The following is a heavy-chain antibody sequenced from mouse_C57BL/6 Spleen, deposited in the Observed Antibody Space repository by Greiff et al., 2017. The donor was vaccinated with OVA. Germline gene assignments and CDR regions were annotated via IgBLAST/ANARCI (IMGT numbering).Heavy chain of an antibody. D-gene: IGHD1-1*01. J-gene: IGHJ2*01. CDR2: IDPNSGGT. CDR3: DKAYASRYYDLDY. V-gene: IGHV1-72*01. CDR1: GYTFTSYW. Sequence: VQLQQPGAELVKPGASVKLSCKASGYTFTSYWMHWVKQRPGRGLEWIGGIDPNSGGTNYNEKFKSKATLTVDKPSSTAYMELRSLTSEDSAVYSGDKAYASRYYDLDYWGQGTTLTVSS.